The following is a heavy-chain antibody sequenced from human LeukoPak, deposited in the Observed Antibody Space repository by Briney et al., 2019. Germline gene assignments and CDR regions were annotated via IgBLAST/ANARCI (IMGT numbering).Heavy chain of an antibody. CDR2: ISGSGGST. J-gene: IGHJ4*02. CDR3: ATGELPWHFDY. CDR1: GFTFSSYA. Sequence: GGSLRLSCAASGFTFSSYAMSWVRQAPGKGLEWVSAISGSGGSTYYADSVKGRFTISSDNSKNTLYLQMNSLRAEDTAVYYCATGELPWHFDYWGQGTLVTVSS. V-gene: IGHV3-23*01. D-gene: IGHD1-26*01.